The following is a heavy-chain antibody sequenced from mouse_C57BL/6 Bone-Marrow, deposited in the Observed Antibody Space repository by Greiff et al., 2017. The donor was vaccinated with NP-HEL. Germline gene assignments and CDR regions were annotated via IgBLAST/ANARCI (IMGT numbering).Heavy chain of an antibody. D-gene: IGHD1-1*01. Sequence: VQLQQSGPELVKPGASVKMSCKASGYTFTDYNMHWVKQSHGRSLEWIGYINPNNGGTSYNQKFKGKATLTVNKSSSTAYMELRSLTSEDSAVYYCATGYYDSEVDYWGQGTTLTVSS. CDR1: GYTFTDYN. CDR3: ATGYYDSEVDY. J-gene: IGHJ2*01. V-gene: IGHV1-22*01. CDR2: INPNNGGT.